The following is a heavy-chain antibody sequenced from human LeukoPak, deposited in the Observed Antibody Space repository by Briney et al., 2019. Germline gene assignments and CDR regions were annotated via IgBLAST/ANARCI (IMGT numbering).Heavy chain of an antibody. Sequence: GGSLRLSCAASGFTFSSYSMNWVRQAPGKGLEWVSYISSSSSTIYYADSVKGRFTISRDNSKNTLYLQMNSLRAEDTAVYYCAKQGVATIDFNDAFDIWGQGTMVTVSS. V-gene: IGHV3-48*01. CDR2: ISSSSSTI. J-gene: IGHJ3*02. D-gene: IGHD5-12*01. CDR3: AKQGVATIDFNDAFDI. CDR1: GFTFSSYS.